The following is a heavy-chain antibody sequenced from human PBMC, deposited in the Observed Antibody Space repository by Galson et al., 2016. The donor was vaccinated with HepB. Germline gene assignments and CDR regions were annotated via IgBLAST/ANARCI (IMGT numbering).Heavy chain of an antibody. V-gene: IGHV3-30-3*01. D-gene: IGHD3-10*01. CDR2: ISYDGGNK. J-gene: IGHJ4*02. CDR3: TREYDGGSGGFDY. CDR1: GFTFSTYT. Sequence: SLRLSCAASGFTFSTYTIHWVRQAPGKGLEWVALISYDGGNKFYADSVKGRFIVSRDNSKNTLHLQMNSLRAGDTAVYYCTREYDGGSGGFDYWGQGALVAVSS.